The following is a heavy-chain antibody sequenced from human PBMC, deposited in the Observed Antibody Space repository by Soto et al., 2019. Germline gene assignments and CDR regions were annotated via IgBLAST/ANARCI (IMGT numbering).Heavy chain of an antibody. CDR2: IYYSGST. Sequence: PSETLSLTCTVSGGSISSSSYYWGWIRQPPGKGLEWIGSIYYSGSTYYNPSLKSRVTISVDTSKNQFSLKLSSVTAADTAVYYCAVITLDYWGQGTLVTVSS. V-gene: IGHV4-39*01. CDR1: GGSISSSSYY. J-gene: IGHJ4*02. D-gene: IGHD3-10*01. CDR3: AVITLDY.